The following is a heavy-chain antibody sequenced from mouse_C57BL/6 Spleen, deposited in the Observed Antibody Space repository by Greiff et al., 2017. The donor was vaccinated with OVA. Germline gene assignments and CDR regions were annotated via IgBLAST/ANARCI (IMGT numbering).Heavy chain of an antibody. Sequence: EVQLQQPGPELVKPGASVKISCKASGYSFTGYYMNWVKQSPEKSLEWIGEINPSTGGTTYNQKFKAKATLTVDKSSSTAYMQLKSLTSEDSAVYYCARVYYGSSGDYAMDYWGQGTSVTVSS. J-gene: IGHJ4*01. CDR1: GYSFTGYY. CDR2: INPSTGGT. CDR3: ARVYYGSSGDYAMDY. D-gene: IGHD1-1*01. V-gene: IGHV1-42*01.